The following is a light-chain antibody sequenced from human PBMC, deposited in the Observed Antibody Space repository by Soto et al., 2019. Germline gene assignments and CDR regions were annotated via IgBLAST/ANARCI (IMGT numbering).Light chain of an antibody. CDR1: NIGSKN. J-gene: IGLJ2*01. CDR2: RDS. Sequence: SYELTQPLSVSVALGQTARITCGGNNIGSKNVHWYQQKPAQATVLFLYRDSNLPSAIPEGFSGSNSGNTSTVTVNIAQVGGEADSYCQVWDSSTVFGGGTKLTVL. CDR3: QVWDSSTV. V-gene: IGLV3-9*01.